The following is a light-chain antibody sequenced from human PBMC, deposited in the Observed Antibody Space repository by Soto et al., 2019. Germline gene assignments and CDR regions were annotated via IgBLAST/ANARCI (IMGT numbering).Light chain of an antibody. Sequence: DIKMTQSPSSLSASVGARVTITCRASQSTGSNLNWYQRTPEKAPKLLIFDASILQSGVPSRFSGSGSGTDFTLTITSLQPEDFATYYCQQCYSVLCTFGQGTKVEVK. J-gene: IGKJ1*01. V-gene: IGKV1-39*01. CDR2: DAS. CDR1: QSTGSN. CDR3: QQCYSVLCT.